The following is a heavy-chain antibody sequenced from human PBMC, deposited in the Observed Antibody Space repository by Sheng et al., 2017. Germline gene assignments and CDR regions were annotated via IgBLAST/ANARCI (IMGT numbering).Heavy chain of an antibody. J-gene: IGHJ4*02. D-gene: IGHD2-2*03. Sequence: QLQLQESGPGLVKPSETLSLTCTVSGGSISSSSYYWGWIRQHPGKGLEWIGSIYYSGSTYYNPSLKSRVNISVDTSKNQFSLKLSSVTAADTAVYYCARARNVGIVVVPAAIGGFDYWGQGTLVTV. CDR3: ARARNVGIVVVPAAIGGFDY. V-gene: IGHV4-39*07. CDR2: IYYSGST. CDR1: GGSISSSSYY.